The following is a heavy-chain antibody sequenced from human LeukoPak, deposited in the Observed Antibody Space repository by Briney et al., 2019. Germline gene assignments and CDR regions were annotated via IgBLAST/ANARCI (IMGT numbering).Heavy chain of an antibody. CDR1: GDSVTTASYY. Sequence: PSETLSLTCTVSGDSVTTASYYWGWIRQPPGRGLEWIGSIYFSGNTYYNWSLKSRVTISVDTSKNQFSLKLSSVTAADTAVYYCARVGIQLWTLDYWGQGTLVTVSS. J-gene: IGHJ4*02. CDR3: ARVGIQLWTLDY. D-gene: IGHD5-18*01. V-gene: IGHV4-39*07. CDR2: IYFSGNT.